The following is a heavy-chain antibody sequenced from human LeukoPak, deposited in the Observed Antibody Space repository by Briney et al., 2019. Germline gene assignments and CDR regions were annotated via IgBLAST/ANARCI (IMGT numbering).Heavy chain of an antibody. J-gene: IGHJ4*02. Sequence: SVKVSCKASGGTFSSYAISWVRQAPGQGLEWVGGIIPIFGTANYAQKFQGRVTITADESTSTAYMELSSLRSEDTAVYYCARGRCSSTSCPMDYWGQGTLVTVSS. V-gene: IGHV1-69*13. D-gene: IGHD2-2*01. CDR3: ARGRCSSTSCPMDY. CDR1: GGTFSSYA. CDR2: IIPIFGTA.